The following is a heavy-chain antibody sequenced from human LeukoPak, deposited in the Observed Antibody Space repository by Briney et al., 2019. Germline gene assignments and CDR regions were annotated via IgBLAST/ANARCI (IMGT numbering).Heavy chain of an antibody. Sequence: GGSLRLSCAASGFTVSSNYMSWVRQAPGKGLEWVSGISGSGERTYYADSVKGRFTISRDNSKNTLYLQMDSLRAEDTAVYYCAKGRGSSDYVFDYWGQGILVTVSS. CDR1: GFTVSSNY. J-gene: IGHJ4*02. V-gene: IGHV3-23*01. CDR3: AKGRGSSDYVFDY. D-gene: IGHD5-12*01. CDR2: ISGSGERT.